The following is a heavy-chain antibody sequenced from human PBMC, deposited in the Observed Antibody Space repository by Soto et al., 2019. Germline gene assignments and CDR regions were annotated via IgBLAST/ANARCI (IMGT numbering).Heavy chain of an antibody. Sequence: QVQLQQWGAGLLKPSETLSLTCAVYGGSFSGYYWSWIRQPPGKGLEWIGEINHSGSTNYNPSLKSRVTISVDTSKNQFSLKLSSVTAADMAVYYCARGKGGVITFGGVMAFDYWGQGTLVTVSS. D-gene: IGHD3-16*01. J-gene: IGHJ4*02. CDR1: GGSFSGYY. V-gene: IGHV4-34*01. CDR3: ARGKGGVITFGGVMAFDY. CDR2: INHSGST.